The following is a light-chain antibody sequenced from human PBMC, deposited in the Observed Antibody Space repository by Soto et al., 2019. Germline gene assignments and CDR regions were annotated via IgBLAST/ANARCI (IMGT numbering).Light chain of an antibody. CDR1: QDIGGN. V-gene: IGKV3-15*01. CDR2: GAS. Sequence: EIVMTQSPATLSVSPGEGATLSCRASQDIGGNLAWYQQKPGQPPRLLIYGASTRATGIPARFSGNGSGTEFTLTSSSLNSEDFAVYYCQQYKTWPLTFGQGTKLEIK. J-gene: IGKJ2*01. CDR3: QQYKTWPLT.